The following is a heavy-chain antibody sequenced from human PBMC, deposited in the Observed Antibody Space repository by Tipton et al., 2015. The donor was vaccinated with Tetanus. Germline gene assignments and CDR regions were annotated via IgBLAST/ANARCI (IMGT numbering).Heavy chain of an antibody. CDR3: ASAYYYDSSGYPVPYYFDY. D-gene: IGHD3-22*01. J-gene: IGHJ4*02. CDR1: GFTFSSYA. CDR2: ISYDGSNK. V-gene: IGHV3-30-3*01. Sequence: SLRLSCAASGFTFSSYAMHWVRQAPGKGLEWVAVISYDGSNKYYADSVKGRFTISRDNSKNTLYLQMNSLRAEDTAVYYCASAYYYDSSGYPVPYYFDYWGQGTLVTVSS.